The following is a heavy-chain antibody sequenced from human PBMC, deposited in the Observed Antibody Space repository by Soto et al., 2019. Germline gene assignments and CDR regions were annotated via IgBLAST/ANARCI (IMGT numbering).Heavy chain of an antibody. J-gene: IGHJ5*02. Sequence: SETLSLTCTVSGGSISSYYWSWIRQPPGKGLDWIGYIYYSGSTNYNPSLKSRVTISVDTSKNQFSLKLSSVTAADTAVYYCARDRMHYDILTGYRNNWFDPWGQGTLVTVSS. CDR2: IYYSGST. CDR3: ARDRMHYDILTGYRNNWFDP. D-gene: IGHD3-9*01. V-gene: IGHV4-59*01. CDR1: GGSISSYY.